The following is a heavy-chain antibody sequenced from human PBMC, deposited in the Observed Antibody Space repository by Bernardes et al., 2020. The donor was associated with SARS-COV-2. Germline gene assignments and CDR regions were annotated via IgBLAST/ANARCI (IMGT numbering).Heavy chain of an antibody. CDR3: ARDLWDDILTGYDL. CDR2: IYYSGST. V-gene: IGHV4-31*03. D-gene: IGHD3-9*01. J-gene: IGHJ4*02. Sequence: SETLSLTCTISGGSVTSRSYYWSWIRQHPGKGLEWIGYIYYSGSTYYNPSLKSRVTISVDTSTNQFSLKLRSVTAADTAMYYCARDLWDDILTGYDLWGQGRLVTVSS. CDR1: GGSVTSRSYY.